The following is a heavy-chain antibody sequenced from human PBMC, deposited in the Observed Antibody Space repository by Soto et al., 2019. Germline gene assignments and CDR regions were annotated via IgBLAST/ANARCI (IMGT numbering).Heavy chain of an antibody. CDR3: AREDRDRETGLVPAAIDGMDV. Sequence: APVKVSCKASGYAFTGDGISWGRQTPEQGLEWMGWISAYSGNTNYAQKLQGRVTMTTDTSTNTAYMELRSLRSDDTAVYYCAREDRDRETGLVPAAIDGMDVWGQRTTVTVSS. D-gene: IGHD2-2*01. CDR2: ISAYSGNT. V-gene: IGHV1-18*01. CDR1: GYAFTGDG. J-gene: IGHJ6*02.